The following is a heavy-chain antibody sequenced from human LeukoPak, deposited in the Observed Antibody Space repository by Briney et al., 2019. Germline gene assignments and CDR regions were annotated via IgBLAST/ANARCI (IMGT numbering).Heavy chain of an antibody. J-gene: IGHJ4*02. CDR1: GGPISSSSYY. D-gene: IGHD4-11*01. V-gene: IGHV4-39*07. CDR3: ARENTGYSDYLPFDY. Sequence: SETLSLTCTVSGGPISSSSYYWGWIRQPPGKGLEWIGSIYYSGSTYSNPSLKSRVTISIDTSKNQFSLNLNSVTAADTAVYYCARENTGYSDYLPFDYWGQGTLVTVSS. CDR2: IYYSGST.